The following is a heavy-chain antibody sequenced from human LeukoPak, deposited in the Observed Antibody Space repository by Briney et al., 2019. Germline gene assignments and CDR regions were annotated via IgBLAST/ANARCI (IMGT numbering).Heavy chain of an antibody. J-gene: IGHJ3*02. CDR3: ARGRTMTKRFDI. V-gene: IGHV4-34*01. Sequence: SETLSLTCAVYSGSFSGYYWSWIRQPPGKGLEWIGEINHSGSTNYNPSLKSRVTMSVDTSKNQFSLKLSSVTAADTAVYYCARGRTMTKRFDIWGQGTMVTVSS. D-gene: IGHD3-22*01. CDR2: INHSGST. CDR1: SGSFSGYY.